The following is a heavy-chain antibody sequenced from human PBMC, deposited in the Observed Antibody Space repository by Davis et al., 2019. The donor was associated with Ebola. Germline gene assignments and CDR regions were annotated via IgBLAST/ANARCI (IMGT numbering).Heavy chain of an antibody. CDR1: GFTVSSNY. CDR3: ARALWFRELFFYGMDV. D-gene: IGHD3-10*01. Sequence: GESLKISCAASGFTVSSNYMSWVRQAPGKGLEWVSVIYSGGSTYYADSVKGRFTISRHNSKNTLYLQMNSLRSDDTAVYYCARALWFRELFFYGMDVWGQGTTVTVSS. CDR2: IYSGGST. V-gene: IGHV3-53*04. J-gene: IGHJ6*02.